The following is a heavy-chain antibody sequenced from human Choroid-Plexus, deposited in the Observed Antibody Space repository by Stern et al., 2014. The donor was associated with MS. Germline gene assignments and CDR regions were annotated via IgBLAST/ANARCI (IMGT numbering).Heavy chain of an antibody. D-gene: IGHD3-22*01. CDR2: IYYSGST. J-gene: IGHJ4*02. V-gene: IGHV4-31*03. CDR3: ARGPPDYYDSSGYYTY. Sequence: QLQLQDSGPGLVKPSQTLSLTCTVSGGSISSGGYYWSWIRQHPGKGLEWIGYIYYSGSTYYNPSLKSRVSISVDTSKNQFSLKLSSVTAADTAVYYCARGPPDYYDSSGYYTYWGQGTLVTVSS. CDR1: GGSISSGGYY.